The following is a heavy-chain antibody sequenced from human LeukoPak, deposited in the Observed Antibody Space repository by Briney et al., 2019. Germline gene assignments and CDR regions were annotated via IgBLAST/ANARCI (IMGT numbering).Heavy chain of an antibody. CDR1: GYTFTSYG. J-gene: IGHJ6*03. CDR3: AREGSNYDFWSGYLYPGAAGYMDV. Sequence: ASVKVSCKASGYTFTSYGISWVRQAPGQGLEWMGWISAYNGNTNYAQKLQGRVTMTTDTSTSRAYMELRSLRSDDTAVYYCAREGSNYDFWSGYLYPGAAGYMDVWGKGTTVTVSS. V-gene: IGHV1-18*01. CDR2: ISAYNGNT. D-gene: IGHD3-3*01.